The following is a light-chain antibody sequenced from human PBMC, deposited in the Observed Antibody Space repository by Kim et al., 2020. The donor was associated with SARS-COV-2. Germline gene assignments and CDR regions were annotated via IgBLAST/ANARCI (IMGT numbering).Light chain of an antibody. Sequence: SYELTQPPSVSVAPGKTARITCGGNNIGSKSVHWYQQKPGQAPVLVIYYDSDRPSGIPERFSGSNSGTTATLTISRVEAGDEADYYCQVWDSSSGYPGVVFGGGTKLTVL. J-gene: IGLJ2*01. CDR1: NIGSKS. CDR3: QVWDSSSGYPGVV. CDR2: YDS. V-gene: IGLV3-21*04.